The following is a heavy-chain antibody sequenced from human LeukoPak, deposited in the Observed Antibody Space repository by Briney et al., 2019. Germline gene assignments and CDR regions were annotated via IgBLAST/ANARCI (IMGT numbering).Heavy chain of an antibody. CDR2: ISGSGGST. CDR1: GFTFSSYA. Sequence: GGSLRLSCAASGFTFSSYAMSWVRQAPGKGLEWVPAISGSGGSTYYADSVKGRFTISRDNSKNTLYLQMNSLRAEDTAVYYCAKEDFVYSGYDSIKQRDYWGQGTLVTVSS. J-gene: IGHJ4*02. V-gene: IGHV3-23*01. CDR3: AKEDFVYSGYDSIKQRDY. D-gene: IGHD5-12*01.